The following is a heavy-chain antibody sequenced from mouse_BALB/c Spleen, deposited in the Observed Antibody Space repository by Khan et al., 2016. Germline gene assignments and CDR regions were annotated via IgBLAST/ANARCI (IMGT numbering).Heavy chain of an antibody. CDR3: VRHYYGSNWYFDV. CDR1: GFTFNTYA. D-gene: IGHD1-1*01. J-gene: IGHJ1*01. Sequence: EVQLVESGGGLVQPKGSLKLSCAASGFTFNTYAMNWVRQAPGKGLEWVARIRSKSNNYATYYADSVKDRFTISRDDSQSMLSLQMNNLKTEDTAMYYCVRHYYGSNWYFDVWGAGTTVTVSS. V-gene: IGHV10-1*02. CDR2: IRSKSNNYAT.